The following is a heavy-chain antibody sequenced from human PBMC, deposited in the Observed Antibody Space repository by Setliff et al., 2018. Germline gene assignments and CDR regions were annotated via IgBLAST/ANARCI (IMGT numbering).Heavy chain of an antibody. CDR3: VREGFTTLYFFDY. D-gene: IGHD3-10*01. V-gene: IGHV3-21*01. CDR2: ISSTSADI. Sequence: ETLSLTCAVSGGSVSSSSWWTWVRQPPGKGLEWVSSISSTSADIFYADSVKGRFTISRDNAKNSLYLQMNSLRAEDTAVYYCVREGFTTLYFFDYWGQGTLVTVSS. J-gene: IGHJ4*02. CDR1: GGSVSSSS.